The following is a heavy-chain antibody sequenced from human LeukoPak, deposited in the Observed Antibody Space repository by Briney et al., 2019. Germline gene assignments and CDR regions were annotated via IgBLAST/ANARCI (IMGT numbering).Heavy chain of an antibody. J-gene: IGHJ4*02. D-gene: IGHD4-17*01. CDR1: GGTFSSYA. Sequence: SVTVSCKASGGTFSSYAISWVRQAPGQGLEWMGRIIPILGIANYAQKFQGRVTITADKSTSTAYMELSSLRSEDTAVYYCARDNYGDYAGYFDYWGQGTLVTVSS. V-gene: IGHV1-69*04. CDR3: ARDNYGDYAGYFDY. CDR2: IIPILGIA.